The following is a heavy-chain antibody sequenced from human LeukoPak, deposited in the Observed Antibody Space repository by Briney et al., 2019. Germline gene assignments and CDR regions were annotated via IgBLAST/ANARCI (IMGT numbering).Heavy chain of an antibody. D-gene: IGHD3-10*02. J-gene: IGHJ5*02. CDR3: ARARFGISWFDP. V-gene: IGHV1-18*01. Sequence: ASVKVSCEDSGYTFTNYGISWVRQAPGQGLEWMGWISAYNGNTNYAQKLQGRVTMTTDTSTSTAYMELRSLRSDDTAVYYCARARFGISWFDPWGQGTLVTVSS. CDR1: GYTFTNYG. CDR2: ISAYNGNT.